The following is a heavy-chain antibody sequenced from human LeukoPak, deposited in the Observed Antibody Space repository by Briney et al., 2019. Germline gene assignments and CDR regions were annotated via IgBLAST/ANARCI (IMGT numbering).Heavy chain of an antibody. CDR1: GFTFSGYV. V-gene: IGHV3-23*01. J-gene: IGHJ3*01. CDR3: AKSHERGRYAGFDF. D-gene: IGHD1-26*01. CDR2: ISGSGGST. Sequence: GGSLRLSCAASGFTFSGYVISWVRQAPGKGPQWVADISGSGGSTFYADSVKGRFSVSRDNSKNMVYLQLNSLRAEDTAVYYCAKSHERGRYAGFDFWAEGALVAVSS.